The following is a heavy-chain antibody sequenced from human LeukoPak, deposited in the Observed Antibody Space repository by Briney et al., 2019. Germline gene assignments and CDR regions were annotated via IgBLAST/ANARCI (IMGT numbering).Heavy chain of an antibody. CDR3: ARDLGSSGWYKGY. Sequence: PGGSLRLSCAASGFTFSSYSMNWVRQAPGKGLEWVSSISSSSSYIYYADSVKGRFTISRDNAKNSLYLQMNSLSAEDTAVYYCARDLGSSGWYKGYWGQGTLVTVSS. CDR2: ISSSSSYI. CDR1: GFTFSSYS. V-gene: IGHV3-21*01. J-gene: IGHJ4*02. D-gene: IGHD6-19*01.